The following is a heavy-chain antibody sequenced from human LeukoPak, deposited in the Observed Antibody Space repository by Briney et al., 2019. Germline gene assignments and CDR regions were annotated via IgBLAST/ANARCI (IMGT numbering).Heavy chain of an antibody. V-gene: IGHV1-69*01. CDR3: ASPDSARVDTAMGGYYYGMDV. CDR2: IIPIFGTA. J-gene: IGHJ6*04. Sequence: GSSVKVSCKASGGTFSSYAISWVRQAPGQGLEWMGGIIPIFGTANYAQKFQGRVTITADESTSTAYMELSSLRSEDTAVYYCASPDSARVDTAMGGYYYGMDVWGKGTTVTVSS. CDR1: GGTFSSYA. D-gene: IGHD5-18*01.